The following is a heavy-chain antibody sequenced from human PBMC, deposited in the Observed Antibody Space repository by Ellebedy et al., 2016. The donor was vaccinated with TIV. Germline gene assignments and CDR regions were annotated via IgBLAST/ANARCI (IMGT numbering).Heavy chain of an antibody. CDR1: GFTFSSYA. CDR3: ARTYYYDSSGYYLAY. Sequence: GESLKISCTVSGFTFSSYAIHWVRLAPGKGLEWVTLISYDGSEKYNADSVKGRFTISRDNSKNTVYLQMNSLRAEDTAVYYCARTYYYDSSGYYLAYWGQGTLVTVSS. V-gene: IGHV3-30-3*01. D-gene: IGHD3-22*01. CDR2: ISYDGSEK. J-gene: IGHJ4*02.